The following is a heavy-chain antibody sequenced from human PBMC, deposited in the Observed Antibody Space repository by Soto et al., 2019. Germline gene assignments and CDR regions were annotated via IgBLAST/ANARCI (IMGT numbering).Heavy chain of an antibody. Sequence: QVQLVESGGGVVQPGTSLRLSCAASGFLFRNYAMHWVRQSPAKGLEWLAVISFDGANIFYAGAAKGRITISRDNSKQSVFRELESLRPEDPGVYFWGRDPYGGYIFDSWGQGTQVTLSS. J-gene: IGHJ4*02. CDR1: GFLFRNYA. CDR3: GRDPYGGYIFDS. V-gene: IGHV3-30-3*01. D-gene: IGHD5-12*01. CDR2: ISFDGANI.